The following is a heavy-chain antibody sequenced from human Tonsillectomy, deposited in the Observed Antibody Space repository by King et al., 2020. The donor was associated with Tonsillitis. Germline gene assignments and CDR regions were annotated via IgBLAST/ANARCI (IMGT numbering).Heavy chain of an antibody. CDR3: ARETAEEGWTYGGDYYYYYGMDV. CDR2: ISSSSGYI. D-gene: IGHD4/OR15-4a*01. Sequence: VQLVESGGGLVKPGGSLRLSCAASGFTFNTYTMNWVRQAPGRGLEWVSSISSSSGYISYADSVKGRFTISRDNAKNSLSLQMDSLRAEDTAVYYCARETAEEGWTYGGDYYYYYGMDVWGQGTTVTVSS. CDR1: GFTFNTYT. J-gene: IGHJ6*02. V-gene: IGHV3-21*01.